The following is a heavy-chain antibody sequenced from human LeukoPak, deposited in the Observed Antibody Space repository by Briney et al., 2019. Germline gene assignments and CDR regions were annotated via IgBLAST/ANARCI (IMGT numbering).Heavy chain of an antibody. CDR1: GFTFNNYA. CDR3: AKDKHYDILTGTPDY. D-gene: IGHD3-9*01. CDR2: IHKTGDYT. J-gene: IGHJ4*02. V-gene: IGHV3-20*04. Sequence: GGSLRLSCAASGFTFNNYALSWVRQAPGKGLEWVSAIHKTGDYTYYTDSVKGRFTISRDSAKNSLYLQMNSLRAEDTALYYCAKDKHYDILTGTPDYWGQGTLVTVSS.